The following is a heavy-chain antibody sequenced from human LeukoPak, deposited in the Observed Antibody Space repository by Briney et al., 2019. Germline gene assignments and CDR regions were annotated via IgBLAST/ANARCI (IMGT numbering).Heavy chain of an antibody. CDR2: INPNSGGT. Sequence: ASVKVSCKASGYTFTGYYMHWVRQAPGQGLEWMGWINPNSGGTNYAQKFQGRVTMTRDTSISTAYMELSRLRSDDTAVYYCARVERKQQLVMYYWGQGTLVTVSS. CDR3: ARVERKQQLVMYY. V-gene: IGHV1-2*02. J-gene: IGHJ4*02. D-gene: IGHD6-13*01. CDR1: GYTFTGYY.